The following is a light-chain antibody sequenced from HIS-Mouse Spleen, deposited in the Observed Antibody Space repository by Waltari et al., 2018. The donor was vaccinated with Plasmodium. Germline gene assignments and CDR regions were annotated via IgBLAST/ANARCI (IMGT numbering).Light chain of an antibody. J-gene: IGLJ3*02. CDR2: EGS. CDR3: CSYAGSSTNWV. V-gene: IGLV2-23*01. Sequence: QSALTQPASVSGSPGQPITISCTGTSSDVGSYNLFSWYQQHPGNAPKLMIYEGSKRPSGVSNRFSGSKSGNTASLTISGLQAEDEADYYCCSYAGSSTNWVFGGGTKLTVL. CDR1: SSDVGSYNL.